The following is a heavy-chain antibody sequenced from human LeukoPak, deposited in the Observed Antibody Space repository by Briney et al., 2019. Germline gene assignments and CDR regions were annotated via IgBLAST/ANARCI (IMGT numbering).Heavy chain of an antibody. CDR2: IYYGGGT. J-gene: IGHJ5*01. Sequence: SETLSLTCTVSGASIGSYFWSWIRQPPWKGLEWIGYIYYGGGTNYNPSFESRITISVDTSKNRISLNLTSVTASDTAIYYCARERGDYDSDNWFDSWGQGTLVTVSS. D-gene: IGHD4-17*01. V-gene: IGHV4-59*01. CDR3: ARERGDYDSDNWFDS. CDR1: GASIGSYF.